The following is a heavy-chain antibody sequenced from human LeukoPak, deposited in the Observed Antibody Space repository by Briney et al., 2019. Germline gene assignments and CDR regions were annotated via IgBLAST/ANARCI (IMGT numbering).Heavy chain of an antibody. CDR1: GYSFTSHW. Sequence: GESLKVSCKGSGYSFTSHWIGWVRQMPGKGLEWMGIIYPGDSYTRYSPSFQGQVTISADKSISTAYLQWSSLKASDTAMYYCARRAGDYVWWFDPWGQGTLVTVSS. J-gene: IGHJ5*02. CDR2: IYPGDSYT. V-gene: IGHV5-51*01. CDR3: ARRAGDYVWWFDP. D-gene: IGHD4-17*01.